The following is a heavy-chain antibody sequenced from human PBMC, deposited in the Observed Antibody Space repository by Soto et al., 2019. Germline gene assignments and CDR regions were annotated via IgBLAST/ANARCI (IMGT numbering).Heavy chain of an antibody. J-gene: IGHJ4*02. Sequence: ASVKVSCKASGGTFSSYAISWVRQAPGQGLEWMGGIIPIFGTANYAQKFQGRVTNTADESTSTAYMELSSLRSEDTAVYYCASPYDSSGFYYFDYWGQGTLVTVSS. CDR1: GGTFSSYA. CDR3: ASPYDSSGFYYFDY. D-gene: IGHD3-22*01. CDR2: IIPIFGTA. V-gene: IGHV1-69*13.